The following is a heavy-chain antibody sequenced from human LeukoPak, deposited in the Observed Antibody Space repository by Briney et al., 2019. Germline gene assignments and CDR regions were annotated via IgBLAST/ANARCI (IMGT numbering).Heavy chain of an antibody. CDR1: GGSISSYY. CDR2: IYTSGST. D-gene: IGHD2-15*01. J-gene: IGHJ4*02. Sequence: SDTLSLTCTVSGGSISSYYWSWIRQPAGKGLEWIGRIYTSGSTNYNPPLKSRLTMSVDTSKNQFSLNLTSVTAADTAVYYCARGDKPGQGFDYWGQGTLVTVSS. CDR3: ARGDKPGQGFDY. V-gene: IGHV4-4*07.